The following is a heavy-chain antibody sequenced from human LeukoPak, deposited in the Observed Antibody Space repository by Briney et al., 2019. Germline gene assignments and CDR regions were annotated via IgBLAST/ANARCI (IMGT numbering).Heavy chain of an antibody. CDR3: ANSGYNYYFDY. J-gene: IGHJ4*02. D-gene: IGHD5-12*01. V-gene: IGHV3-23*01. CDR1: GFTFSTFA. CDR2: IFPSGGEI. Sequence: PGGSLRLSCAASGFTFSTFAMIWVRQPPGKGLEWVSSIFPSGGEIHYADSVRGRFTISRDNSKSTLSLQMNSLRAEDTAVYYCANSGYNYYFDYWGQGTLVTVSS.